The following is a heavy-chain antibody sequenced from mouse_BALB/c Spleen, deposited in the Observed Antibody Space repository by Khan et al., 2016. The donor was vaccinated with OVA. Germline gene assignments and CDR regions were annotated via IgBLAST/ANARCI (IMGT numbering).Heavy chain of an antibody. D-gene: IGHD2-10*01. Sequence: QVQLKQSGPELKKPGETVKISCKASGYTFTNYGMNCVKQAPGKGLKWMGWINTYTGEPTYADDFKGRFAFSLETSASTAYLQINNLKNEDTATYFCARPPYFSYVMVYWGQGTSVTVSS. V-gene: IGHV9-3-1*01. CDR3: ARPPYFSYVMVY. CDR1: GYTFTNYG. J-gene: IGHJ4*01. CDR2: INTYTGEP.